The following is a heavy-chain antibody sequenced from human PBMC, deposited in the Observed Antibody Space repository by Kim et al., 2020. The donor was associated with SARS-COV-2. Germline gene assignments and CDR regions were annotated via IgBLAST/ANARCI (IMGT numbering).Heavy chain of an antibody. CDR3: ARAYYYDSSGFDY. Sequence: SETLSLTCTVSGGSISSYYWSWIRQPPGKGLEWIGYIYYSGSTNYNPSLKSRVTISVDTSKNQFSLKLSSVTAADTAVYYCARAYYYDSSGFDYWGQGTLVTVSS. CDR2: IYYSGST. CDR1: GGSISSYY. D-gene: IGHD3-22*01. J-gene: IGHJ4*02. V-gene: IGHV4-59*01.